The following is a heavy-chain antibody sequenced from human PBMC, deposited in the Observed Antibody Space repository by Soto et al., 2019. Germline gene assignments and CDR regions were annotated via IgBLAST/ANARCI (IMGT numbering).Heavy chain of an antibody. J-gene: IGHJ1*01. Sequence: SLGMVCLPFSGPTLTYVSIRWVLQAPGPGLEWMGGFDPEDGETIYAQKFQGRVTMTEDTSTDTAYMELSSLRSEDTSVDYGASIDSSSQH. CDR2: FDPEDGET. CDR1: GPTLTYVS. CDR3: ASIDSSSQH. D-gene: IGHD2-2*01. V-gene: IGHV1-24*01.